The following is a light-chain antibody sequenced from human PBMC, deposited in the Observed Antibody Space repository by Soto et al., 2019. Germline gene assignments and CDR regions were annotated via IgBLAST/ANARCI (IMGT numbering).Light chain of an antibody. Sequence: EIVLTQSPGTLSLSPGDRATLSCRASQSVSSTCLAWYQQKPDQAPRLLIYDASSRATGIPDRFSGSGSGTDFTLTISRLEPEDFAVYYCQQYGSSPGLFTFGPGTKVDIK. J-gene: IGKJ3*01. V-gene: IGKV3-20*01. CDR2: DAS. CDR3: QQYGSSPGLFT. CDR1: QSVSSTC.